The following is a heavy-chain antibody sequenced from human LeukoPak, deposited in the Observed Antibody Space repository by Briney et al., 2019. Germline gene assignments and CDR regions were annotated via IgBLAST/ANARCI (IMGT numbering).Heavy chain of an antibody. Sequence: GRSLRLSCAASGFTFSSYGMHWVRQAPGKGLEWVAVIWYDGSNKYYADSVKGRFTISRDNSKNTLYLQMNSLRAEDTAVYYCARVSCVGSGWYEDYWGQGTLVTVSS. CDR2: IWYDGSNK. V-gene: IGHV3-33*01. J-gene: IGHJ4*02. D-gene: IGHD6-19*01. CDR3: ARVSCVGSGWYEDY. CDR1: GFTFSSYG.